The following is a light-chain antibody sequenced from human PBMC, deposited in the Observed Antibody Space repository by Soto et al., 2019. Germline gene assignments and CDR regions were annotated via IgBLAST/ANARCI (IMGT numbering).Light chain of an antibody. V-gene: IGKV3-20*01. CDR3: QQYGSSLWT. J-gene: IGKJ1*01. Sequence: EIVLTQSPGTLSLSPGERATLSCMASQSISSSYLAWYQQIPGQAPRLLIYNSFSRATGIPDRFSGSGSVTAVTLTVSRLEPEDFADYYCQQYGSSLWTFGQGTKMEIK. CDR2: NSF. CDR1: QSISSSY.